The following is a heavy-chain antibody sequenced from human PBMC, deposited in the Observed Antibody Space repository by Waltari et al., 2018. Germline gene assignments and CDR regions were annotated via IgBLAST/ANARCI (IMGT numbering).Heavy chain of an antibody. CDR2: INYDGSQK. CDR1: GFTFSRYW. J-gene: IGHJ4*02. Sequence: EVQLVASGGGLVQPGVSLRLSCGASGFTFSRYWMSWVRQTPGKGLEWVANINYDGSQKYYVDSVKGRFTISRDNAKNSVYLQMNSLRVEDTAVYYCAKSRGFEYWGQGTLITVSS. V-gene: IGHV3-7*01. CDR3: AKSRGFEY. D-gene: IGHD2-2*01.